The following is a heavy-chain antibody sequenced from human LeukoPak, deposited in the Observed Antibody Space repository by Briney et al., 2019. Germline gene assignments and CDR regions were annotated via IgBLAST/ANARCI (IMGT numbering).Heavy chain of an antibody. CDR3: ARQGIRYGSESYYLRGWFDP. Sequence: SETLSLTCAVYGGSFSGYYRSWIRQPPGKGLEWIGEINHSGSTNYNPSLKSRVTISVDTSKNQFSLKLSSVTAADTAIYYCARQGIRYGSESYYLRGWFDPWGQGTLVTVSS. CDR2: INHSGST. V-gene: IGHV4-34*01. D-gene: IGHD3-10*01. CDR1: GGSFSGYY. J-gene: IGHJ5*02.